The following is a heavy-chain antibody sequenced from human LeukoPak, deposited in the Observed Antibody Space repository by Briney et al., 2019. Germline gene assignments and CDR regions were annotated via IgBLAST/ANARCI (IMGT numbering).Heavy chain of an antibody. CDR1: GGTFSSYA. Sequence: SVKVSCKASGGTFSSYAISRVRQAPEQGLEWMGGIIPIFGTANYAQKFQGRVTITADESTSTAYMELSSLRSEDTAVYYCARDSGYYDSSGYYYWGQGTLVTVSS. D-gene: IGHD3-22*01. V-gene: IGHV1-69*13. CDR2: IIPIFGTA. CDR3: ARDSGYYDSSGYYY. J-gene: IGHJ4*02.